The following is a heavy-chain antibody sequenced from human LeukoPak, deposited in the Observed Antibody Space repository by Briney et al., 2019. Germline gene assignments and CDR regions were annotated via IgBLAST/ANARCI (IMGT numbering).Heavy chain of an antibody. CDR3: ARDHIVVVPATPTLYYYYGMDV. V-gene: IGHV4-39*07. J-gene: IGHJ6*02. D-gene: IGHD2-2*01. CDR1: GGSISSSSHN. Sequence: SETLSLTCIVSGGSISSSSHNWGWIRQPPGKGLEWIGSIYYSGTTYYNPSLKSRLTISVDTSKNQFSLKLSSVTAADTAVYYCARDHIVVVPATPTLYYYYGMDVWGQGTTVTVSS. CDR2: IYYSGTT.